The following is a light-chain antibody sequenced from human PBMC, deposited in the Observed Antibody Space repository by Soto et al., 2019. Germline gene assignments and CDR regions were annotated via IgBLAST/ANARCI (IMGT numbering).Light chain of an antibody. CDR2: GNS. CDR1: SSNIGAGYD. Sequence: QAVVTQPPSVSGAPGQRVPISCTGSSSNIGAGYDVHWYQQLPGTAPKLLIYGNSNRPSGVPDRFSGSKSGTSASLAITGLQAEDEADYYCQSYDSSLSGAGVVFGGGTQLTVL. CDR3: QSYDSSLSGAGVV. V-gene: IGLV1-40*01. J-gene: IGLJ2*01.